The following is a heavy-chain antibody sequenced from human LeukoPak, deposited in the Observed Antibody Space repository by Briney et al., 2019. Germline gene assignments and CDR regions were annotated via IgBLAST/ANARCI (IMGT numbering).Heavy chain of an antibody. Sequence: SETLSLTCTVSGGSVSSGSYYWSWIRQPPGKGLGWIGYIYYSGSTNYNPSLKSRVTISVDTSKNQFSLKLSSVTAADTAVYYCARDVTYYDFWSGYPNWFDPWGQGTLVTVSS. V-gene: IGHV4-61*01. D-gene: IGHD3-3*01. CDR1: GGSVSSGSYY. CDR3: ARDVTYYDFWSGYPNWFDP. J-gene: IGHJ5*02. CDR2: IYYSGST.